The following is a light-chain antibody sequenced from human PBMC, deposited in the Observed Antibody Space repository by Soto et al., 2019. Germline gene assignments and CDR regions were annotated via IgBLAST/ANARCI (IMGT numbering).Light chain of an antibody. V-gene: IGKV1-33*01. CDR3: QQYDNLLT. CDR1: RDLTTY. J-gene: IGKJ4*01. Sequence: DSQMPQSPSSFSASVGDTVTITCKAGRDLTTYLNCYKQKPGKAPRLLIYDASNLEAGVPPRFSGSGSGTDFIFTISSLQPEDVATYYCQQYDNLLTFGGGTKVEIK. CDR2: DAS.